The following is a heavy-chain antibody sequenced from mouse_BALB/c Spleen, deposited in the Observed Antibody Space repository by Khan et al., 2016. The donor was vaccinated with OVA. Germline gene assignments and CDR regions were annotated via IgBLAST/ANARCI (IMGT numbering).Heavy chain of an antibody. Sequence: QVQLKESGPGLVAPSQSLSITCTVSGFSLTGYGVNWVRQPPGKGLEWLGMIWGDGSTYSNSAVKSRLSISNDNSNSQVFIKMNSLHTDDTARYYCASEIYYDYAYYYAMDYWGQGTSVTVSS. CDR3: ASEIYYDYAYYYAMDY. CDR1: GFSLTGYG. CDR2: IWGDGST. J-gene: IGHJ4*01. V-gene: IGHV2-6-7*01. D-gene: IGHD2-4*01.